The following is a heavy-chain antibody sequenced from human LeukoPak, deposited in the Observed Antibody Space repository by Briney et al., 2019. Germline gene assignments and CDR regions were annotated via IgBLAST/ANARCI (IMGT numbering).Heavy chain of an antibody. D-gene: IGHD3-10*01. Sequence: GGSLRLSCAASGFTFSSYWMHWVRQAPGKGLVWVSRINSDGSSTSYADSVKGRFTISRDNAKNSLYLQMNSLRAEDTALYYCARDFEATLVRGVRGSYYYMDVWGKGTTVTVSS. CDR1: GFTFSSYW. J-gene: IGHJ6*03. CDR3: ARDFEATLVRGVRGSYYYMDV. CDR2: INSDGSST. V-gene: IGHV3-74*01.